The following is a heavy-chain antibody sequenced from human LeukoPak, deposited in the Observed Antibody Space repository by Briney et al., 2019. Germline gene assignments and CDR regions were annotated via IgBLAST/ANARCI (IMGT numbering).Heavy chain of an antibody. CDR3: ARHQGLLLEKYYYYYMDV. J-gene: IGHJ6*03. V-gene: IGHV4-34*01. Sequence: SETLSLTCAVYGGSFTGYYWNWIRQPPGKGLEWIGEIEHSGSTKYNPSLRSRVTISADTSKNQFSLKLSSVTAADTAVYYCARHQGLLLEKYYYYYMDVWGKGTTVTVSS. D-gene: IGHD3-22*01. CDR2: IEHSGST. CDR1: GGSFTGYY.